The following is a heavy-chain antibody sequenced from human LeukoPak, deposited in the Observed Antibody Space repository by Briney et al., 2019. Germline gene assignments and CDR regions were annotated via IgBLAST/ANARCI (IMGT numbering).Heavy chain of an antibody. Sequence: SVKVSCKASGGTFSSYAISWVRQAPGQGLEWMGGIIPIFGTANYAQKFQGRVTITTDESTSTAYMELSSLRSEDTAVYYCAGHSLNLAYCGGDCYSGAFDIWGQGTMVTVSS. J-gene: IGHJ3*02. D-gene: IGHD2-21*01. CDR1: GGTFSSYA. CDR2: IIPIFGTA. V-gene: IGHV1-69*05. CDR3: AGHSLNLAYCGGDCYSGAFDI.